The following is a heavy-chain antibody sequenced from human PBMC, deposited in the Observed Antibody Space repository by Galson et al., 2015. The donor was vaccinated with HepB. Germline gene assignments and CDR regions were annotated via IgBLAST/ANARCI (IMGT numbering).Heavy chain of an antibody. D-gene: IGHD2-21*01. V-gene: IGHV1-18*04. CDR3: ARDGEEGGVYYYYGMDV. Sequence: SVKVSCKASDYTLTNYAISWVRQAPGQGLEWMGWISSYNGNTKYAQKLQGRATLTTDTSTNTAYMELRSLRSDDTAVYYCARDGEEGGVYYYYGMDVWGQGTTVTVSS. J-gene: IGHJ6*02. CDR1: DYTLTNYA. CDR2: ISSYNGNT.